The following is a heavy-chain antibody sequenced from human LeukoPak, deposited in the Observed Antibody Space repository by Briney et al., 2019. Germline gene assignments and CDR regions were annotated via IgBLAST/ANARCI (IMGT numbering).Heavy chain of an antibody. CDR1: GFTFSSYW. CDR3: ARDFYSSSRYFGYYYYMDV. D-gene: IGHD6-13*01. CDR2: IKQDGSEK. V-gene: IGHV3-7*01. Sequence: GGSLRLSCAASGFTFSSYWMSWVRQAPGKGLEWVANIKQDGSEKYYVDSVKGRFTISRDNAKNSLYLQMNSLRAEDTAVYYCARDFYSSSRYFGYYYYMDVWGKGTTVTVSS. J-gene: IGHJ6*03.